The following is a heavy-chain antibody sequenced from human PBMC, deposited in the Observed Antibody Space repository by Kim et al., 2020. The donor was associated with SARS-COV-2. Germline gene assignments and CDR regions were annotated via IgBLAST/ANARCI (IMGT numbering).Heavy chain of an antibody. CDR1: GFIFDEFA. CDR2: INWNSGTI. Sequence: GGSLRLSCVASGFIFDEFATNWVRQVPGRGLEWVAGINWNSGTIVYADSVKGRFTISRDNAKNSLYLQMNSLRPEDTALYYCAKDMQAGLYYFGMDVWGQGTPVTVSS. V-gene: IGHV3-9*01. CDR3: AKDMQAGLYYFGMDV. J-gene: IGHJ6*02.